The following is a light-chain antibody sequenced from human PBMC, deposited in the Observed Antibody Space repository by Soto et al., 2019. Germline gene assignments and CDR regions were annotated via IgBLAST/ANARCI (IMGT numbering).Light chain of an antibody. CDR1: SSDFGSYTL. CDR2: EVS. V-gene: IGLV2-23*02. J-gene: IGLJ1*01. Sequence: QSALTQPASVSGSPGQAITISCTGTSSDFGSYTLVSWYQQHPGKAPKLMIYEVSKRPSGVSNRFSGSKSGNTASLTISGLQAEDEADYYCCSYAGSSTLYVFGAGTKVTVL. CDR3: CSYAGSSTLYV.